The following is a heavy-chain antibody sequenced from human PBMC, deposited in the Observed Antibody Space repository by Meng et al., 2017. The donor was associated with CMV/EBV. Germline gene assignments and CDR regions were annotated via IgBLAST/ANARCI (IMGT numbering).Heavy chain of an antibody. CDR3: ARDGPYGDPLHY. CDR1: GFTFSSYG. D-gene: IGHD4-17*01. V-gene: IGHV3-33*01. J-gene: IGHJ4*02. CDR2: IWYDGSNK. Sequence: GESLKISCAASGFTFSSYGMHWVRQAPGKGLEWVAVIWYDGSNKYYADSVKGRFTISRDNSKNTLYLQMNSLRAEDTAVYYCARDGPYGDPLHYWDQGTLVTVSS.